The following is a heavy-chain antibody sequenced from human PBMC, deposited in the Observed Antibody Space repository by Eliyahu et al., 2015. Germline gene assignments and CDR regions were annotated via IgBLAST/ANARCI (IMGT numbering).Heavy chain of an antibody. CDR1: GFXXXNYW. CDR3: VGEGSGARDWGYFDY. J-gene: IGHJ4*02. Sequence: EVQLVESGGGLVXPGXSLRLSCAASGFXXXNYWMSWVRQAPGKGLEWVANIKEDGSEKYYVDSVKGRFTISRDNAKNSLHLQMNSLRVEDTAVYYCVGEGSGARDWGYFDYWGQGTLVTVSS. V-gene: IGHV3-7*01. D-gene: IGHD2-15*01. CDR2: IKEDGSEK.